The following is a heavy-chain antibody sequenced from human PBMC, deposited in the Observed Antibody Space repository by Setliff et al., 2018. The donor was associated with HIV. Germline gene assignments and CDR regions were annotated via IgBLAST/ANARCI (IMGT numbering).Heavy chain of an antibody. J-gene: IGHJ4*01. CDR1: GYTFNTYD. CDR2: INVGKGDT. V-gene: IGHV1-3*01. D-gene: IGHD3-10*01. Sequence: GASVKVSCKASGYTFNTYDLVWVRQAPGQSLEWMGWINVGKGDTKYSQELQGRITITRDTSANTAYMELSSLRSDDTAVYFCARGALLAVFDFDHWGHGTLVTVSS. CDR3: ARGALLAVFDFDH.